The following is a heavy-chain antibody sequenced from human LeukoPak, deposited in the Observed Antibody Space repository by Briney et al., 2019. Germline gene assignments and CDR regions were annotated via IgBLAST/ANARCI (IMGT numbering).Heavy chain of an antibody. V-gene: IGHV4-39*07. D-gene: IGHD5-12*01. CDR2: IYYSGTT. Sequence: SETLSLTCTVSGGSISSSSHYWAWIRQPPGKRLEWIGSIYYSGTTYYNPSLKSRVTISVDTSKNQFSLKLSSVTAADTAVYYCAREAVRVGYVSNWFDPWGQGTLVTVSS. CDR3: AREAVRVGYVSNWFDP. CDR1: GGSISSSSHY. J-gene: IGHJ5*02.